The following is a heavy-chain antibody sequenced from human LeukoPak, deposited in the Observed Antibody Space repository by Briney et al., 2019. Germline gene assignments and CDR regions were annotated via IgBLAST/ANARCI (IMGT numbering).Heavy chain of an antibody. Sequence: GGSLRLSCAASGFTFSSYWMSWVRQAPGKGLEWVANIKQDGSEKYYVDSVKGRFTISRDNAKNSLYLQMNSLRAEDTAVYYCASSTPGGYDFKWGQGTLVTVSS. J-gene: IGHJ4*02. CDR1: GFTFSSYW. CDR3: ASSTPGGYDFK. CDR2: IKQDGSEK. V-gene: IGHV3-7*01. D-gene: IGHD5-12*01.